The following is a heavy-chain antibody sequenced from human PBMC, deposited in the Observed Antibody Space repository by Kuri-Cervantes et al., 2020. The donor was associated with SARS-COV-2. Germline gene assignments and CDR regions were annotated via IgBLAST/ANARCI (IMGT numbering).Heavy chain of an antibody. CDR1: GYTFTSYG. D-gene: IGHD3-22*01. CDR3: AREYYDSSGYSLDI. CDR2: MNPNSGNT. J-gene: IGHJ3*02. Sequence: ASVKVSCKASGYTFTSYGISWVRQAPGQGLEWMGWMNPNSGNTGYAQKFQGRVTMTRNTSISTAYMELSSLRSEDTAVYYCAREYYDSSGYSLDIWGQGTMVTVSS. V-gene: IGHV1-8*02.